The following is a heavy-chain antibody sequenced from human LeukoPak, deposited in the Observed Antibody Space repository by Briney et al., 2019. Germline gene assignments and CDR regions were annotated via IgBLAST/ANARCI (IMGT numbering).Heavy chain of an antibody. CDR1: GFTFSSYS. D-gene: IGHD6-25*01. V-gene: IGHV3-21*01. Sequence: GGSLRLSCAASGFTFSSYSMNWVRQAPGKGLEWVSSISISSSYISYADSVKGRFTISRDNAKNSLSLQMNSLRAGDTAVYYCARYSSGWPGYFDYWGQGTMVTVSS. CDR2: ISISSSYI. CDR3: ARYSSGWPGYFDY. J-gene: IGHJ4*02.